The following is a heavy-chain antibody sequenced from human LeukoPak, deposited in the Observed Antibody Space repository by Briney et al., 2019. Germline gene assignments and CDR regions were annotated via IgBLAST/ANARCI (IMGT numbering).Heavy chain of an antibody. CDR3: ARGSYRPDY. CDR1: GFTFISYE. J-gene: IGHJ4*02. D-gene: IGHD1-26*01. Sequence: GGTLRLSCAASGFTFISYEMNWVRQAPGMGLEGVSYISSSGSTIYYADSVKGRFTISRDNARTSLYLQMNSLRAEDTAVYYCARGSYRPDYWGQGTLVTVSS. CDR2: ISSSGSTI. V-gene: IGHV3-48*03.